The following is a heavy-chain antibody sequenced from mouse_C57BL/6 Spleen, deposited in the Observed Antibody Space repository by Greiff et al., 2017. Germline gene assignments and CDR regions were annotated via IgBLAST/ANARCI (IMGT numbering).Heavy chain of an antibody. J-gene: IGHJ2*01. V-gene: IGHV5-4*01. D-gene: IGHD2-3*01. CDR3: ARESGYYPYYFDY. CDR1: GFTFSSYA. CDR2: ISDGGSFT. Sequence: EVQGVESGGGLVKPGGSLKLSCAASGFTFSSYAMSWVRQTPDKRLEWVATISDGGSFTYSPDNVKGRFTISRDNAKNNLYLQMSHLKSEDTAMYYCARESGYYPYYFDYWGQGTPLTVSS.